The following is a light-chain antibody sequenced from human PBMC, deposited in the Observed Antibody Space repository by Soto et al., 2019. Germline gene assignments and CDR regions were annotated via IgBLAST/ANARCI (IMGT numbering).Light chain of an antibody. J-gene: IGKJ4*01. V-gene: IGKV3-11*01. Sequence: EIVMTQSPATLSVSPGEGVTLSCSTDWASQSVSSYLAWYQQKPGQAPRLLIYDASNRATGIPARFSGSGSGTDFTLTISSLEPEDFAVYYCQQRSNWLTFGGWTKVDIK. CDR1: QSVSSY. CDR2: DAS. CDR3: QQRSNWLT.